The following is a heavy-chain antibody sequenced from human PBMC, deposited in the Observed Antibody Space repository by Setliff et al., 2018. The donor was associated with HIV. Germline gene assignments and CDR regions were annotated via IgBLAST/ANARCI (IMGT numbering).Heavy chain of an antibody. CDR1: GDSISSYS. J-gene: IGHJ5*01. Sequence: LSLTCTVSGDSISSYSWNWIRQPPGRGLEWIGYVYASGGTNYNPSLKSRVTMSTDTSRNQLFLNLNYATAADTAVYFCARRVLQDSTITSSNWFDSWGQGTLVTVSS. CDR3: ARRVLQDSTITSSNWFDS. V-gene: IGHV4-4*09. D-gene: IGHD2-2*01. CDR2: VYASGGT.